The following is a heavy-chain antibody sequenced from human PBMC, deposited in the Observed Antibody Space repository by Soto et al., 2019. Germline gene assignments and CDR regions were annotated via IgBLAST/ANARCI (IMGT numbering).Heavy chain of an antibody. D-gene: IGHD6-19*01. J-gene: IGHJ4*02. CDR2: INAGNGNT. Sequence: QVQLVQSGAEEKKPGASVKVSCKASGYTFTGYAMHWVRQAPGQRLEWMGWINAGNGNTKYSQKFQGRDTITRDTSASTAYMELSSLRSEDTAVYYCARAVAVPADFDYWGQGTLVTVYS. V-gene: IGHV1-3*05. CDR3: ARAVAVPADFDY. CDR1: GYTFTGYA.